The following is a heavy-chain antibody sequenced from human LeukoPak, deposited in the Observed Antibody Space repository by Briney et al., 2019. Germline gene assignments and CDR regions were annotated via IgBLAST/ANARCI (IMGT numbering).Heavy chain of an antibody. J-gene: IGHJ6*03. CDR1: GGSISSSPYY. CDR2: IYYSGST. CDR3: ARPLNYYYYMDV. V-gene: IGHV4-39*01. Sequence: SETLSLTCTVSGGSISSSPYYWGWIRQPPGKGLEWIGSIYYSGSTYYNPSLKSRVTISVDTSKNQFSLNLNSVTAADTAVYYCARPLNYYYYMDVWGKGTTVTVSS.